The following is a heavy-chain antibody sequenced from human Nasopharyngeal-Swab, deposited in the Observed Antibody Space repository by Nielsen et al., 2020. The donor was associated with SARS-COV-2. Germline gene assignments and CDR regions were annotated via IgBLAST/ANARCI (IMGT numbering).Heavy chain of an antibody. CDR3: AGIHSSASIDF. V-gene: IGHV4-39*02. D-gene: IGHD6-19*01. CDR2: ILYSGTT. J-gene: IGHJ4*02. Sequence: RQAPGKGLEWIGSILYSGTTYYNPSLKSRVTISVDTSKNHFSLKLSSVTAADTAVYFCAGIHSSASIDFWGQGTLVTVSS.